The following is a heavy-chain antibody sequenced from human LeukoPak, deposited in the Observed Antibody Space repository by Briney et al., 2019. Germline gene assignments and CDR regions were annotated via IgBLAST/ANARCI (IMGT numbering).Heavy chain of an antibody. Sequence: HSGGSLRLSCAASGFTFSSYSMNWVRQAPGKGLEWVSYISSSSSTIYYADSVKGRFTISRDNAKKSLYLQMNSLRAEDTAVYYCARETTGFDYWGQGTLVTVSS. CDR1: GFTFSSYS. V-gene: IGHV3-48*01. CDR2: ISSSSSTI. D-gene: IGHD4-11*01. CDR3: ARETTGFDY. J-gene: IGHJ4*02.